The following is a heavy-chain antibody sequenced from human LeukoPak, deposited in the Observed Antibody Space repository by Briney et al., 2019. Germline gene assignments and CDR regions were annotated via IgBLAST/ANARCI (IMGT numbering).Heavy chain of an antibody. J-gene: IGHJ4*02. CDR2: ISGSGGST. D-gene: IGHD2-15*01. V-gene: IGHV3-23*01. Sequence: PGGSLRLSCAASGFTFSSYAMSWVRQAPGKGLEWVSAISGSGGSTYYADSVEGRFTISRDNSKNTLYLQMNSLRAEGTAVYHCAKDVRGGCSGGSCYYWGQGTLVTVSS. CDR3: AKDVRGGCSGGSCYY. CDR1: GFTFSSYA.